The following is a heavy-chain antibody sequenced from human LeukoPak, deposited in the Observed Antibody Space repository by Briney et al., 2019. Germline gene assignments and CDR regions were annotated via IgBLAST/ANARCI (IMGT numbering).Heavy chain of an antibody. V-gene: IGHV3-66*01. CDR2: IYNGGST. Sequence: GGSLRLSCAASGFTVSSNYMTWVRQAPGKGLEWVSVIYNGGSTYYADSVKDRFTISRDNSKNTLYLQMNSLRAEDTAVYYCARRDYGDYGPKGYYYCMDVWGKGTTVTISS. J-gene: IGHJ6*03. D-gene: IGHD4-17*01. CDR1: GFTVSSNY. CDR3: ARRDYGDYGPKGYYYCMDV.